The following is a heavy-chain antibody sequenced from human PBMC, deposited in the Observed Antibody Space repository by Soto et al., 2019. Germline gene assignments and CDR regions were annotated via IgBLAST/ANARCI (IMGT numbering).Heavy chain of an antibody. D-gene: IGHD4-17*01. J-gene: IGHJ6*02. CDR2: IYASGGT. V-gene: IGHV4-4*07. CDR1: GGSISSYY. Sequence: ETLSLTCTVSGGSISSYYWSRIRQPAGKGLEWIGRIYASGGTNYNPSLKSRVTMSADTSKNQLSLRLSSVTAADTAVYYCARDRKQNGDYLPDYYYGMDVWGQGTTVTVSS. CDR3: ARDRKQNGDYLPDYYYGMDV.